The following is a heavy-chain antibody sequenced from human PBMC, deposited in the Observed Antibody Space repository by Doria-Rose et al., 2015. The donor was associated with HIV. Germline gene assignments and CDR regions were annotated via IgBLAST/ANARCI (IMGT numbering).Heavy chain of an antibody. Sequence: QITLKECGPVLVKPTETLTLTCTVSGVSLSSPGMGVSWIRQPPGKALEWLANIFSDDERSYKTSLKSRLTISRGTSKSQVVLTMTDMDPVDTATYYCARIKSSRWYHKYYFDFWGQEILVIVSA. CDR1: GVSLSSPGMG. J-gene: IGHJ4*02. D-gene: IGHD6-13*01. CDR2: IFSDDER. CDR3: ARIKSSRWYHKYYFDF. V-gene: IGHV2-26*01.